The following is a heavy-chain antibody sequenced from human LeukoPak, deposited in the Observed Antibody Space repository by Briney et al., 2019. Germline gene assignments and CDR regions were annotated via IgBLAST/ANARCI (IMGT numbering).Heavy chain of an antibody. Sequence: SVKVSCKASGYTFTSYGISWVRQAPGQGLEWMGGIIPIFGTANYAQKFQGRVTITADESTSTAYMELSSLRSEDTAVYYCARQFGAAVPHYYYYGMDVWGQGTTVTVSS. CDR1: GYTFTSYG. V-gene: IGHV1-69*13. D-gene: IGHD3-10*01. CDR3: ARQFGAAVPHYYYYGMDV. J-gene: IGHJ6*02. CDR2: IIPIFGTA.